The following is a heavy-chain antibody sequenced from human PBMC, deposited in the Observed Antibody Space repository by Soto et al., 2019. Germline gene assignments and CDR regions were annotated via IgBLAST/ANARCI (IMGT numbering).Heavy chain of an antibody. V-gene: IGHV4-34*01. CDR3: ARAQNYYGSGSYLY. D-gene: IGHD3-10*01. CDR2: INHSGST. J-gene: IGHJ4*02. CDR1: GGSFSGYY. Sequence: QVQLQQWGAGLLKPSETLSLTCAVYGGSFSGYYWSWIRQPPGKGLEWIGEINHSGSTNYNPSLKSRVTISVDTSKHQFSLKLSSVTAADTAVYYCARAQNYYGSGSYLYWGQGTLVTVSS.